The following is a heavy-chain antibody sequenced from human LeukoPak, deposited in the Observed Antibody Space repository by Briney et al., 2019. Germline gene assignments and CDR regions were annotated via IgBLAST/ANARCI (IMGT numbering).Heavy chain of an antibody. CDR2: ISGSGGST. V-gene: IGHV3-23*01. CDR3: ARGGHYDSWRAFDI. CDR1: GFTFSSYA. D-gene: IGHD3-22*01. J-gene: IGHJ3*02. Sequence: GGSLRLSCAASGFTFSSYAMSWVRQAPGKGLEWVSAISGSGGSTYYADSVKGRCTISRDNAKNSLYLQMNSVRAEDTAVYYCARGGHYDSWRAFDIWGQGTMVTVSS.